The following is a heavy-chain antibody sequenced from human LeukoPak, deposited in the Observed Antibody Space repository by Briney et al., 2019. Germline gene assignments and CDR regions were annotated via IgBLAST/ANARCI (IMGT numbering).Heavy chain of an antibody. D-gene: IGHD1-26*01. J-gene: IGHJ3*02. CDR1: GGSISSSSYY. CDR2: IYYSGST. Sequence: SETLSLTCTVSGGSISSSSYYWGWIRQPPGKGLEWIGSIYYSGSTYYNPSLKSRVTISVDASKNQFSLKLSSVTAADTAVYYCARHVCIVGACCAFDIWGQGTMVTVSS. V-gene: IGHV4-39*01. CDR3: ARHVCIVGACCAFDI.